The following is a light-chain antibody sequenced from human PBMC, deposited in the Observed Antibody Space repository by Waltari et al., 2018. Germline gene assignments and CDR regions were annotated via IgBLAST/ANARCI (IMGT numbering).Light chain of an antibody. CDR3: QQYNNWPPWT. V-gene: IGKV3-15*01. J-gene: IGKJ1*01. Sequence: IVMTQSPAPLSVSPGERATLSCRASQSVSSNFAWYQQKPGQAPRLLIYGASTRATGIPARFSGSGSGTEFTLTISSLQSEDFAVYYCQQYNNWPPWTFGQGTKVEIK. CDR1: QSVSSN. CDR2: GAS.